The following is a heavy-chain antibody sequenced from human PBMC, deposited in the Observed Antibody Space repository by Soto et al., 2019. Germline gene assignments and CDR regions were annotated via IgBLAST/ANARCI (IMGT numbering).Heavy chain of an antibody. V-gene: IGHV3-66*01. CDR1: GFTVSSNY. Sequence: GGSLRLSCAASGFTVSSNYMSWVRQAPGKGLEWVSVIYSGGSTYYADSVKGRFTISRDNSENTLYLQMNSLRAEDTAVYYCAKGSAVFWFDPCGQGTLVTVSS. CDR3: AKGSAVFWFDP. J-gene: IGHJ5*02. D-gene: IGHD6-19*01. CDR2: IYSGGST.